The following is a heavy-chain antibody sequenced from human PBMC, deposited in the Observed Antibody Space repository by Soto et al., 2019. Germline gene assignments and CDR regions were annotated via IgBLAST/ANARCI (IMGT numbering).Heavy chain of an antibody. Sequence: PGGSLRLSCAASGFTFTIYTMSWVRQAPGKGLEWVSGISGSSGDTYYADSVKGRFTISRDISENTLYLQMNSLRAEDTAVYYCAKASYCSGDTCFSYLDYPGQGSLVTVSS. CDR2: ISGSSGDT. CDR1: GFTFTIYT. J-gene: IGHJ4*02. V-gene: IGHV3-23*01. D-gene: IGHD2-15*01. CDR3: AKASYCSGDTCFSYLDY.